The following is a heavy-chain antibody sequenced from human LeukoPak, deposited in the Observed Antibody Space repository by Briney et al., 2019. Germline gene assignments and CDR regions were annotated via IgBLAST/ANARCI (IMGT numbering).Heavy chain of an antibody. Sequence: PGGSLRLSCAASGFTFDDYAMHWVRQAPGKGLEWVSLISGDGGSTYYADSVKGRFTISRDNSKNSLYLQMNSLRTEDTALYHCTKDRGWYDYWGQGTLVTVSS. J-gene: IGHJ4*02. CDR3: TKDRGWYDY. V-gene: IGHV3-43*02. CDR2: ISGDGGST. CDR1: GFTFDDYA. D-gene: IGHD6-19*01.